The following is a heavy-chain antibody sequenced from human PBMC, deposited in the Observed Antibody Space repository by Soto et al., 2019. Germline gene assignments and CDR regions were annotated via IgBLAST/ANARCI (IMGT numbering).Heavy chain of an antibody. V-gene: IGHV4-31*03. Sequence: QVQLQESGQGLVKPSQNLSLTCTVSGGSISSGGYYWSWIRQHPGKGLEWIGYIYYIGSTYFNPSLKSRITISVDTSKNQFSRQLTSVSAADTAVYYCARAGHSSSSEGANWFDPWGQGTRVTVSS. CDR1: GGSISSGGYY. J-gene: IGHJ5*02. CDR2: IYYIGST. D-gene: IGHD6-6*01. CDR3: ARAGHSSSSEGANWFDP.